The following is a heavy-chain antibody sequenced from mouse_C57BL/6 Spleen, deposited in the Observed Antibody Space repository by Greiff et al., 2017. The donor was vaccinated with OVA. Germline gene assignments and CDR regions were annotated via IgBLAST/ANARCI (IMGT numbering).Heavy chain of an antibody. CDR1: GYTFTSYW. CDR3: ARWVHYYGSSHWYFDV. V-gene: IGHV1-55*01. J-gene: IGHJ1*03. D-gene: IGHD1-1*01. CDR2: IYPGSGST. Sequence: QVHVKQSGAELVKPGASVKMSCKASGYTFTSYWITWVKQRPGQGLEWIGDIYPGSGSTNYNEKFKSKATLTVDTSSSTAYMQLSSLTSEDSAVYYCARWVHYYGSSHWYFDVWGTGTTVTVSS.